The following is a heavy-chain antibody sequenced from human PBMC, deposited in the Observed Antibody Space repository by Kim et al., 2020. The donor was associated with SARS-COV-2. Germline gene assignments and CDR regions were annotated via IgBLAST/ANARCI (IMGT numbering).Heavy chain of an antibody. D-gene: IGHD6-13*01. V-gene: IGHV2-5*01. CDR2: IYWNDDK. J-gene: IGHJ5*02. CDR1: GFSLSTSGVG. Sequence: SGPTLVKPTQTLTLTCTFSGFSLSTSGVGVGWIRQPPGKALEWLALIYWNDDKRYSPSLKSRLTITKDTSKNQVVLTMTNMDPVDTATYYCAHRRKGAAAGTNWFDPWGQGTLVTVSS. CDR3: AHRRKGAAAGTNWFDP.